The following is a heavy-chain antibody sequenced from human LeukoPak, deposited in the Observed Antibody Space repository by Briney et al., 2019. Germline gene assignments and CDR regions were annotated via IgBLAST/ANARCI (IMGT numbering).Heavy chain of an antibody. J-gene: IGHJ4*02. CDR3: ARAGWLQPLDY. D-gene: IGHD5-24*01. CDR2: IYYSGST. CDR1: GDSISSSSFY. Sequence: KPSETLSLTCTVSGDSISSSSFYWGWIRQPPGKGLEWIGYIYYSGSTNYNPSLKSRVTISVDTSKNQFSLKLSSVTAADTAVYYCARAGWLQPLDYWGQGTLVTVSS. V-gene: IGHV4-61*05.